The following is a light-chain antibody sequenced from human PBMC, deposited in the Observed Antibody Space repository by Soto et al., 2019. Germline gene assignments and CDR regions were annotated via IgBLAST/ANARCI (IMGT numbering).Light chain of an antibody. CDR3: KKHNSAPQK. V-gene: IGKV1-27*01. CDR2: AAY. CDR1: QGISNY. Sequence: TQVTQSPFSLPASVGDRVTIACRASQGISNYLAWYQQKPGKANKILFYAAYTFHTGVQSRFSGSGSGTDFTLTIRSLQPEDVATYYCKKHNSAPQKFGQGNK. J-gene: IGKJ1*01.